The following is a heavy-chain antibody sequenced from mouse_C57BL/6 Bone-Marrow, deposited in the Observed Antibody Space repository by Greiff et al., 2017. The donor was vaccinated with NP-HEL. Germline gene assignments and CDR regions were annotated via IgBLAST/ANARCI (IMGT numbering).Heavy chain of an antibody. D-gene: IGHD1-1*01. J-gene: IGHJ1*03. CDR3: AKKRDYVRSFWYFDV. CDR2: IWRGGST. V-gene: IGHV2-5*01. Sequence: QVQLKESGPGLVQPSQSLSITCTVSGFSLTSYGVHWVRQSPGKGLEWLGEIWRGGSTDYNAAFMSRLSITKDNSKSQVFFKMNSLQSDDTAIYYRAKKRDYVRSFWYFDVWGTGTTVTVSS. CDR1: GFSLTSYG.